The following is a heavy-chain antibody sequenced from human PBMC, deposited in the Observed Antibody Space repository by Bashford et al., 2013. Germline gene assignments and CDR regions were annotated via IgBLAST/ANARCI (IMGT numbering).Heavy chain of an antibody. J-gene: IGHJ3*02. D-gene: IGHD3-10*01. CDR3: ARYYGSGSYYNLHAFDI. CDR2: ISAYNGNT. Sequence: WVRQAPGQGLEWMGWISAYNGNTNYAQKLQGRVTMTTDTSKNQFSLKLSSVTAADTAVYYCARYYGSGSYYNLHAFDIWGQGTMVTVSS. V-gene: IGHV1-18*01.